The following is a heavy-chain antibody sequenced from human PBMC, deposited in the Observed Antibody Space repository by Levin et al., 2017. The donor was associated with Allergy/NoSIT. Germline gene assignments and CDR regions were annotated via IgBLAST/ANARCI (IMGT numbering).Heavy chain of an antibody. CDR3: ARGRAWELHRLDY. D-gene: IGHD1-26*01. CDR1: GGTFSSYA. V-gene: IGHV1-69*13. Sequence: SVKVSCKASGGTFSSYAISWVRQAPGQGLEWMGGIIPIFGTANYAQKFQGRVTITADESTSTAYMELSSLRSEDTAVYYCARGRAWELHRLDYWGQGTLVTVSS. J-gene: IGHJ4*02. CDR2: IIPIFGTA.